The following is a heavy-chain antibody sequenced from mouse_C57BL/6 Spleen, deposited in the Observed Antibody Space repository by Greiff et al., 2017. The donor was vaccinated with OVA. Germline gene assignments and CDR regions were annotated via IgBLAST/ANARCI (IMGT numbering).Heavy chain of an antibody. D-gene: IGHD2-3*01. Sequence: QVQLQQSGPGLVQPSQSLSITCTVSGFSLTSYGVHWVRQSPGKGLEWLGVIWRGGSTDYNAAFMSRLSITKDNSKSQVFFKMNSLQADDTAIYYCAKNSLYDGYYYFDYWGQGTTLTVSS. J-gene: IGHJ2*01. CDR3: AKNSLYDGYYYFDY. CDR2: IWRGGST. CDR1: GFSLTSYG. V-gene: IGHV2-5*01.